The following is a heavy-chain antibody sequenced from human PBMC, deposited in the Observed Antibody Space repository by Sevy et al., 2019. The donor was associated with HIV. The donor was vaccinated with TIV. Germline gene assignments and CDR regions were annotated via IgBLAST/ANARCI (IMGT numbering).Heavy chain of an antibody. D-gene: IGHD3-22*01. CDR3: ARGYYYDSSGYYYGYCFDY. CDR2: IYYSGST. V-gene: IGHV4-59*01. CDR1: GGSISSYY. Sequence: SETLSLTCTVSGGSISSYYWSWIRQPPGKGLEWIGYIYYSGSTNYNPSLKSRVTISVDTSKNQFSLKLSSVTAADTAVYYCARGYYYDSSGYYYGYCFDYWGQGTLVTVSS. J-gene: IGHJ4*02.